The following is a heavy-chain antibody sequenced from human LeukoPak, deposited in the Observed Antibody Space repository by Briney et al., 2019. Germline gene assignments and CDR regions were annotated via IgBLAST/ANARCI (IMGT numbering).Heavy chain of an antibody. D-gene: IGHD4-17*01. CDR1: GFTFSSYW. V-gene: IGHV3-74*01. CDR2: INSDGSST. J-gene: IGHJ4*02. Sequence: GGSLRLSCAASGFTFSSYWMNWVRQAPGKGLVWVSRINSDGSSTSYADSVKGRFTISRDNAKNTLSLQINSLRAEDTAVYYCARASTVTTCLWDWGQGTLVTVSS. CDR3: ARASTVTTCLWD.